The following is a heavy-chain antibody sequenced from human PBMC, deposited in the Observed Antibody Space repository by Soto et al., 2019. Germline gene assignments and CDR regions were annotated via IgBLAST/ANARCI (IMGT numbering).Heavy chain of an antibody. CDR3: AKDLGDYYDSSGYFDP. Sequence: GGSLSLSCAASVFTFSNSWINWVRQAPGKGLEWVAVISYEGSNKYYADSVKGRFTISRDNSKNTLYLQMNSLRAEDTAVYYCAKDLGDYYDSSGYFDPWGQGTLVTVSS. CDR1: VFTFSNSW. V-gene: IGHV3-30*18. D-gene: IGHD3-22*01. J-gene: IGHJ5*02. CDR2: ISYEGSNK.